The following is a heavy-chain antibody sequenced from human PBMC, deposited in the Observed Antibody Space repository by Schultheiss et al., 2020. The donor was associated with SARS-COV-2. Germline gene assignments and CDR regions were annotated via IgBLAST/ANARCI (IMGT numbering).Heavy chain of an antibody. Sequence: GGSLRLSCAASGFTFSSYAMHWVRQAPGKGLEWVAVISYDGSNKYYADSVKGRFTISRDNSKNTLYLQMNSLRAEDTAVYYCARSPITIFGVVINWGQGTVVTVAS. J-gene: IGHJ4*02. CDR1: GFTFSSYA. CDR3: ARSPITIFGVVIN. D-gene: IGHD3-3*01. V-gene: IGHV3-30*04. CDR2: ISYDGSNK.